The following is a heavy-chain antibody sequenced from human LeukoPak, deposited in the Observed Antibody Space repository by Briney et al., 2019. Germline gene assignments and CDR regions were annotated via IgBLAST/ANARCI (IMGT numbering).Heavy chain of an antibody. Sequence: SETLSLTCTVSGDSIRSYYWSWIRQPPGKGLEWIGYIYYSGSTNYNPSLKSRVTISVDTSKNQFSLKLSSVTAADTAVYYCARAAAYYPDYWGQGTLVTVSS. CDR1: GDSIRSYY. J-gene: IGHJ4*02. D-gene: IGHD3-10*01. V-gene: IGHV4-59*01. CDR2: IYYSGST. CDR3: ARAAAYYPDY.